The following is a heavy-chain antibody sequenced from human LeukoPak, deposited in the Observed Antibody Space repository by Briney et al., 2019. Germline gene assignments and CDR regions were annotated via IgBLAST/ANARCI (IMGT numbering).Heavy chain of an antibody. CDR3: AKENGDDDALDI. D-gene: IGHD4-17*01. Sequence: SETLSLTCTVSGGSISVFYWSWSRQPAGKGLEWIGRIYTSAYITEITNYNPSLKSRVTLSIDTSKNQFSLRLSSVTAADTAMFYCAKENGDDDALDIWGQGTMVTVSS. CDR2: IYTSAYITEIT. V-gene: IGHV4-4*07. J-gene: IGHJ3*02. CDR1: GGSISVFY.